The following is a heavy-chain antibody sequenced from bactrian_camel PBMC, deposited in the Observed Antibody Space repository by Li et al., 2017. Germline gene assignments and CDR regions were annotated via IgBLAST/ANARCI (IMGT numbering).Heavy chain of an antibody. Sequence: HVQLVESGGGSVEAGGSLRLSCGAAGTIISPYCMAWFRQVPGKDREGIAGLDIDDKAQYADFVKGRFTITRDNANNTVNLMMSSLKPEDTAMYYCAANFGPYCSGPYLARRANFLGQGTQVTVS. V-gene: IGHV3S53*01. CDR2: LDIDDKA. J-gene: IGHJ4*01. CDR1: GTIISPYC. D-gene: IGHD2*01.